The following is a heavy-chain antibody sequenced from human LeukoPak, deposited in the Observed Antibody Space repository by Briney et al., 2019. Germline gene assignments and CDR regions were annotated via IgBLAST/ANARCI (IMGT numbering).Heavy chain of an antibody. Sequence: GGSLRLSCTASGFTFDDYSMHWVRQAPGKGLEWVSLISWDGGSTYYADSVKGRFTISRDNSKNSLFLQMNSLRTEDTALYYCAKDFRNYLDYWGQGTLVTVSS. V-gene: IGHV3-43*01. J-gene: IGHJ4*02. CDR1: GFTFDDYS. CDR3: AKDFRNYLDY. CDR2: ISWDGGST.